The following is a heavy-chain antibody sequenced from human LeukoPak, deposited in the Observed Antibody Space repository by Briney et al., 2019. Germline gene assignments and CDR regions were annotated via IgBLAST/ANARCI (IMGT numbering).Heavy chain of an antibody. CDR3: ARDTPLCYFDY. J-gene: IGHJ4*02. CDR2: IKQDGSEK. V-gene: IGHV3-7*01. Sequence: GGSLRLSCAASGFTFSSYWMTWVRQAPGKGLEWVANIKQDGSEKYYVDSVKGRFTISRDNAKNSLYLQMNSLRAEDTAVYYCARDTPLCYFDYWGQGTLVTVSS. CDR1: GFTFSSYW. D-gene: IGHD3-16*01.